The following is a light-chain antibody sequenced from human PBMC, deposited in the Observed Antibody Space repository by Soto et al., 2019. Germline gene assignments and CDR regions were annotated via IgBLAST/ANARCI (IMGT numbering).Light chain of an antibody. V-gene: IGKV1-5*01. CDR2: DAS. Sequence: DIQMPQSPSTLSASVGDRVTITCRASQSISSWLAWYQQKPGKAPKLLIYDASSLESGVPSRFSGSGSGTEFTLTISSLQPDDFATYYCQQYNSYPITVGQGTRLEIK. J-gene: IGKJ5*01. CDR1: QSISSW. CDR3: QQYNSYPIT.